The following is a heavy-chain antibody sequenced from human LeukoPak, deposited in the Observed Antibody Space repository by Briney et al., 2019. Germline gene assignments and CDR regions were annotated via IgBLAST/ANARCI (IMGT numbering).Heavy chain of an antibody. V-gene: IGHV3-30*02. D-gene: IGHD3-10*01. CDR2: IHYDGARS. J-gene: IGHJ4*02. CDR3: AKAIWVAATSSWFCLDY. CDR1: GFTFSGYG. Sequence: GGSLRLSCAASGFTFSGYGMHWVRQAPGKGLEWVAFIHYDGARSYYANSVKGRFTISRDNSRNTLYLQMNSLRPEDTAVYYCAKAIWVAATSSWFCLDYWGQGTLVTVSS.